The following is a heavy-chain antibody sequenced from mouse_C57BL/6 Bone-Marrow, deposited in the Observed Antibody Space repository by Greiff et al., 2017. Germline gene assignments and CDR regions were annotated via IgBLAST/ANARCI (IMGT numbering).Heavy chain of an antibody. Sequence: EVKLEESGGGLVKPGGSLKLSCAASGFTFSSYAMSWVRQTPEKRLEWVATISDGGSYTYYPDNVKGRFTISRDNAKNNLYLRRSHLKSEDTAMYYCARDGYPMGYGGQGTSVTVSS. V-gene: IGHV5-4*01. CDR3: ARDGYPMGY. CDR2: ISDGGSYT. J-gene: IGHJ4*01. D-gene: IGHD1-2*01. CDR1: GFTFSSYA.